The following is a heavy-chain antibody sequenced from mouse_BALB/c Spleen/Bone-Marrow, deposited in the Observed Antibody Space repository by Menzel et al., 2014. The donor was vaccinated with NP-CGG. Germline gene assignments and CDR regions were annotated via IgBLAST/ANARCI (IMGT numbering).Heavy chain of an antibody. Sequence: EVQLQQSGAELVKPGASVKLSCTASGFNFKDTYMHWVKQRPEQGLEWIGRIDPANGNTKYDPKFQGKATITADTSSNTAYLQLNSLTYEDTAVYYCAGDGASWGQGTLVTVSA. CDR3: AGDGAS. V-gene: IGHV14-3*02. CDR1: GFNFKDTY. CDR2: IDPANGNT. J-gene: IGHJ3*01. D-gene: IGHD3-3*01.